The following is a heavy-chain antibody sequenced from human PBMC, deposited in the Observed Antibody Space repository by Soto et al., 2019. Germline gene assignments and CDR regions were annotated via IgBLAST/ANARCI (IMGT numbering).Heavy chain of an antibody. CDR1: GFTFSSYA. D-gene: IGHD3-10*01. CDR2: ISGSGGST. Sequence: GGSLRLSCAASGFTFSSYAMSWVRQAPGKGLEWVSAISGSGGSTYYADSVKGRFTISRDNSKNTLYLQMNSLRAEDTAVYYWAKGLYGSGSYLGWVDVWGKGTTVTVSS. J-gene: IGHJ6*04. V-gene: IGHV3-23*01. CDR3: AKGLYGSGSYLGWVDV.